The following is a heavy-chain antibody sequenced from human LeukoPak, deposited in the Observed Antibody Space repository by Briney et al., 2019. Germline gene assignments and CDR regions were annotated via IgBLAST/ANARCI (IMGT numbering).Heavy chain of an antibody. J-gene: IGHJ4*02. V-gene: IGHV3-23*01. Sequence: HPGGSLRLSCAASGFTFNNYAMSWVRQAPGKGLEWVSGISGNGGSTYYADSVKGRLTISRDNSKNTVYLQMNSLRAEDTAVYYCATRDYYDSRGYYYYYFDYWGQGTLVTVSS. CDR3: ATRDYYDSRGYYYYYFDY. D-gene: IGHD3-22*01. CDR1: GFTFNNYA. CDR2: ISGNGGST.